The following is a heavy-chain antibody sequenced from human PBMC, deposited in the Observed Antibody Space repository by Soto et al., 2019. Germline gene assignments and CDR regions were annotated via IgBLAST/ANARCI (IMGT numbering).Heavy chain of an antibody. V-gene: IGHV5-51*01. CDR1: GYTFSNFW. Sequence: GESLKISCQSSGYTFSNFWIGRVRQLPGKGLEWMGIIYPGDHETRYSPSFHGKVTISADRSINTAYLQWNSLEASDTAFYFCARSPRSSPYFDYWGQGALVTVSS. CDR3: ARSPRSSPYFDY. J-gene: IGHJ4*02. CDR2: IYPGDHET. D-gene: IGHD6-13*01.